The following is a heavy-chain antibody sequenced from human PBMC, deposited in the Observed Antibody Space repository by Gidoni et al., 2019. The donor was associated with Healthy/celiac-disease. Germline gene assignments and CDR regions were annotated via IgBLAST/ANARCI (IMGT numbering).Heavy chain of an antibody. J-gene: IGHJ6*03. CDR3: ARNPPLDCSSTSCYYYYYMDV. V-gene: IGHV3-33*01. CDR1: GFTFSSYG. D-gene: IGHD2-2*01. Sequence: QVQLVESGGGVVQPGRSLRLSCAASGFTFSSYGMHWVRQAPGKGLEWVAVICDDGSNKYDADSVKGRFTISRDNSKNTLDLQMNSLRAEETAVYYCARNPPLDCSSTSCYYYYYMDVWGKGTTVTVSS. CDR2: ICDDGSNK.